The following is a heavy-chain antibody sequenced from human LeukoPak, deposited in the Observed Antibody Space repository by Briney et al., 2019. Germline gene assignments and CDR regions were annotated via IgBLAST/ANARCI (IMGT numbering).Heavy chain of an antibody. J-gene: IGHJ4*02. CDR3: ARHSSVLPFDY. CDR1: GGSLSTSSCY. D-gene: IGHD3-10*01. CDR2: IYYSGST. V-gene: IGHV4-39*01. Sequence: SETLSLTCTVSGGSLSTSSCYWGWIRQPPGKGLEWIGSIYYSGSTFYNPSLKSRVTIFVDTSRNQFSLKLSSVTAADTAVYYCARHSSVLPFDYWGQGTLVAVSS.